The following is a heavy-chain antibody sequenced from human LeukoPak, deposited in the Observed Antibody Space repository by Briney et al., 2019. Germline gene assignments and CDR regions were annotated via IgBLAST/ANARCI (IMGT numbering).Heavy chain of an antibody. CDR3: ARGGGLEPVTYYFDY. Sequence: ASVKVSCKASGGTFSSYAISWVRQAPGQGLEWMGGIIPIFGTANYAQKFQGRVTITTDESTSTAYMELSSLRSEDTAVYYCARGGGLEPVTYYFDYWGQGTLVTVSS. D-gene: IGHD4-11*01. CDR2: IIPIFGTA. CDR1: GGTFSSYA. J-gene: IGHJ4*02. V-gene: IGHV1-69*05.